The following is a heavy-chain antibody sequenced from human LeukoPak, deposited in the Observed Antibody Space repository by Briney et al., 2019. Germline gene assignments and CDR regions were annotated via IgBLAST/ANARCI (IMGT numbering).Heavy chain of an antibody. CDR3: AKDASYSSGWDLFDY. J-gene: IGHJ4*02. Sequence: PGGSLRLSCAASGFTFSSYAMSWVRQAPGKELEWVSAISGSGGSTYCADSVKGRFTISRDNSKNTLYLQMNSLRAEDTAVYYCAKDASYSSGWDLFDYWGQGTLVTVSS. D-gene: IGHD6-19*01. CDR1: GFTFSSYA. CDR2: ISGSGGST. V-gene: IGHV3-23*01.